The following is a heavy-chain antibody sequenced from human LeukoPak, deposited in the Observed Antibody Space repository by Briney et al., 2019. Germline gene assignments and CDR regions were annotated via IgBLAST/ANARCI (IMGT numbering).Heavy chain of an antibody. Sequence: ASVKVSCKASGGTFSSYAISWVRQAPGQGLEWMGGIIPIFGTANYAQKFQGRVTITTDESTSTAYMELSSLGSEDTAVYYCARTMNTGSYYFDYWGQGTLVAVSS. CDR2: IIPIFGTA. J-gene: IGHJ4*02. CDR1: GGTFSSYA. CDR3: ARTMNTGSYYFDY. V-gene: IGHV1-69*05. D-gene: IGHD3-22*01.